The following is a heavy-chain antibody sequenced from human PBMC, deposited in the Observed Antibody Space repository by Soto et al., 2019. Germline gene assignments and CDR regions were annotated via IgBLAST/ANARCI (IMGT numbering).Heavy chain of an antibody. D-gene: IGHD2-2*01. CDR1: GYSFTSYW. V-gene: IGHV5-10-1*01. Sequence: PGESLKISCKGSGYSFTSYWISWVRQMPGKGLEWMGRIDPSDSYTNYSPSFQGHVTISADKSISTAYLQWSSLKASDTAMYYCARSSDIVVVPAAFEPAEYYYYAMDVSGQGTTLTVSS. CDR3: ARSSDIVVVPAAFEPAEYYYYAMDV. CDR2: IDPSDSYT. J-gene: IGHJ6*02.